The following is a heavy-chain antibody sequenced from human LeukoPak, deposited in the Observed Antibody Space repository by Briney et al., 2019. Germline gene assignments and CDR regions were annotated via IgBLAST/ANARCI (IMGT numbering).Heavy chain of an antibody. CDR1: GYTFTGYY. CDR3: ARARNYYDSSGFYYEGDAFDI. J-gene: IGHJ3*02. CDR2: INPNSGGT. V-gene: IGHV1-2*02. Sequence: GASVKVSCKASGYTFTGYYMHWVRQAPGQGLEWMGWINPNSGGTNYAQKFQGRVTMTRDTSISTAYMELSRLRSDDTAVYYCARARNYYDSSGFYYEGDAFDIWGQGTMVTVSS. D-gene: IGHD3-22*01.